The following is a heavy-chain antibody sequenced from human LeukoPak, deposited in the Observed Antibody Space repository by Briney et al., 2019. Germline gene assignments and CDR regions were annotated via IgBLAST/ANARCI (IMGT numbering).Heavy chain of an antibody. J-gene: IGHJ4*02. CDR2: ISIGGGNT. CDR1: GLSFLRQR. Sequence: PGGSLRLSCVDSGLSFLRQRFKLIRKDPGKGLEWVSSISIGGGNTKYADSVKGRFTISRDNAKNSVYLQMDNLRVEDTAVYYCARDSEIEGNGDYFENWGQGTLVTVSS. CDR3: ARDSEIEGNGDYFEN. D-gene: IGHD2-21*01. V-gene: IGHV3-21*06.